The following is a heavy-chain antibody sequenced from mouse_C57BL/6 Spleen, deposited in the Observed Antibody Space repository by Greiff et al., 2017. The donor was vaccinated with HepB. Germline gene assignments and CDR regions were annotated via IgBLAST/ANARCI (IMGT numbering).Heavy chain of an antibody. V-gene: IGHV1-50*01. Sequence: VQLQQPGAELVKPGASVKLSCKASGYTFTSYWMQWVKQRPGQGLEWIGEIDPSDSYTNYNQKFKGKATLTVDTSSSTAYMQLSSLTSEDSAVYYCARSGGGYWGQGTSVTVSS. CDR2: IDPSDSYT. CDR1: GYTFTSYW. J-gene: IGHJ4*01. D-gene: IGHD3-1*01. CDR3: ARSGGGY.